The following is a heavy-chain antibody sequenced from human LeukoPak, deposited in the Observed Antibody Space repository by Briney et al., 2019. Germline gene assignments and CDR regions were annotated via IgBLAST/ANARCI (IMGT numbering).Heavy chain of an antibody. CDR3: ARAGCSAGTCFSSEHNWFDP. V-gene: IGHV1-2*02. D-gene: IGHD2-15*01. CDR1: VYTFIGYY. J-gene: IGHJ5*02. CDR2: IYPNSGGT. Sequence: ASVKVSCKASVYTFIGYYMHWVRQTPRQGLEWMGWIYPNSGGTNFAQNFQGRVTMTRDTSINTAYMELSRLRSDDTAVYYCARAGCSAGTCFSSEHNWFDPWGQGTLVTVSS.